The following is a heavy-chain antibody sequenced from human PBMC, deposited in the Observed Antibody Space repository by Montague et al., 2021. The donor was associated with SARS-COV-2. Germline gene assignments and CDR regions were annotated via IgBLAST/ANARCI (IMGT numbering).Heavy chain of an antibody. CDR1: GGSISTYY. CDR2: IYYSCST. CDR3: SSDGYYGHHNDWYFDL. V-gene: IGHV4-59*08. D-gene: IGHD3-10*01. J-gene: IGHJ2*01. Sequence: SKTLSLTCTVSGGSISTYYWSWIRQPPGKGLEWMGYIYYSCSTNXXPSLKRRVTISVDTSKNQFSLSLSSVTAADTAVYYCSSDGYYGHHNDWYFDLWGRGTLVTVSS.